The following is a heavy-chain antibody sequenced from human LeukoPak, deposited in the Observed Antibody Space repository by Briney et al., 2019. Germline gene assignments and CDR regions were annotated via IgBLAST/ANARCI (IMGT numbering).Heavy chain of an antibody. J-gene: IGHJ6*03. D-gene: IGHD6-13*01. Sequence: GESLKISCKGSGYSFTSYWIGWVRQMPGKGLEWMGIIYPGDSDTRYSSSFQGQVTISADKSISTAYLQWSSLKASDTAMYYCARVAAAGHNYYYYYMDVWGKGTTVTVSS. V-gene: IGHV5-51*01. CDR2: IYPGDSDT. CDR3: ARVAAAGHNYYYYYMDV. CDR1: GYSFTSYW.